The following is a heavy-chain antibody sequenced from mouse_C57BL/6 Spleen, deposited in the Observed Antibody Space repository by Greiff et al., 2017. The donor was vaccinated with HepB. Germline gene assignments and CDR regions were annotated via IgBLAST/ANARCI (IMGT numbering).Heavy chain of an antibody. J-gene: IGHJ2*01. Sequence: QVQLQQSGPELVKPGASVKISCKASGYAFSSSWMNWVKQRPGKGLEWIGRIYPGDGDTNYHGKFKGKATLTADKSSSTAYMQLSRLTSEDSAVYFCATQTSQATFFDYWGQGTTLTVSS. CDR1: GYAFSSSW. D-gene: IGHD3-2*02. V-gene: IGHV1-82*01. CDR2: IYPGDGDT. CDR3: ATQTSQATFFDY.